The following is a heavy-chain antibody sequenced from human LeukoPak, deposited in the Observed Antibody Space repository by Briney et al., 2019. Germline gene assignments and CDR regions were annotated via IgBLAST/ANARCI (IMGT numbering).Heavy chain of an antibody. CDR1: GFTFDGYA. CDR2: ISWNSGSI. J-gene: IGHJ4*02. CDR3: AKGGSTAMAKYYFDY. V-gene: IGHV3-9*01. Sequence: PGGSLRLSCAASGFTFDGYAMHWVRQAPGKGLEWVSGISWNSGSIGYADSVKGRFTISRDNAKNSLYLQMNSLRAEDTALYYCAKGGSTAMAKYYFDYWGQGTLVTVSS. D-gene: IGHD5-18*01.